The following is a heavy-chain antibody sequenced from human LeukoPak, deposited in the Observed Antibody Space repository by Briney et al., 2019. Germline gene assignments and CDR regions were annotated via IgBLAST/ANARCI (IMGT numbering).Heavy chain of an antibody. D-gene: IGHD3-3*01. CDR2: IYYSGST. V-gene: IGHV4-59*08. CDR3: ARLGYDFWSGHYRQNYYGMDV. CDR1: GGSISSYY. J-gene: IGHJ6*02. Sequence: SETLSLTCTVSGGSISSYYWSWIRQPPGKGLEWIGYIYYSGSTNYNPSLKSRVTISVDTSKNQFSLKLSSVTAADTAVYYCARLGYDFWSGHYRQNYYGMDVWGQGTTVTVSS.